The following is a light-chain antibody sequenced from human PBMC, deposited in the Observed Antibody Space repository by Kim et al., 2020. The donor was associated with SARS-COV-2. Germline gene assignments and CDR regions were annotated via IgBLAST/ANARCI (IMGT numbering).Light chain of an antibody. V-gene: IGKV3-20*01. CDR3: QQYGSSPSMYT. CDR1: QSVSSSY. CDR2: GAS. Sequence: EIVLTQSPGTLSLSPGERGTLSCRASQSVSSSYLAWYQQKPGQAPRLLIYGASSRATGIPDRFSGSGSGTDFTLTISRLEPEDFAVYYCQQYGSSPSMYTFGQGTKLEI. J-gene: IGKJ2*01.